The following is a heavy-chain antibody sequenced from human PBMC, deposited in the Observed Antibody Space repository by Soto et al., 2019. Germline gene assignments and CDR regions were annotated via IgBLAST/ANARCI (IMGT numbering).Heavy chain of an antibody. V-gene: IGHV3-53*01. D-gene: IGHD3-16*01. CDR2: IYSGGST. Sequence: GGSLRLSCAASGFTVSSNYMSWVRQAPGKGLEWVSVIYSGGSTYYADSVKGRFIISRDNSKNTLYLQMNSLRAEDTAVYYCARGGSNYYYHGRDVWGQGTTVTVSS. CDR3: ARGGSNYYYHGRDV. CDR1: GFTVSSNY. J-gene: IGHJ6*02.